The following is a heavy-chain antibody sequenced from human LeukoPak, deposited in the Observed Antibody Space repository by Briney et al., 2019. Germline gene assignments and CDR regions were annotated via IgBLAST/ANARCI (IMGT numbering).Heavy chain of an antibody. CDR3: AGGRDYYDSSGYFFY. V-gene: IGHV4-59*01. CDR2: IYYSGST. Sequence: NPSETLSLTCTVSGGSISSYYWSWIRQPPGKGLEWIGYIYYSGSTNYNPSLKSRVTISVDTSKNQFSLKLSSVTAADTAVYYCAGGRDYYDSSGYFFYWGQGTLVTVSS. CDR1: GGSISSYY. D-gene: IGHD3-22*01. J-gene: IGHJ4*02.